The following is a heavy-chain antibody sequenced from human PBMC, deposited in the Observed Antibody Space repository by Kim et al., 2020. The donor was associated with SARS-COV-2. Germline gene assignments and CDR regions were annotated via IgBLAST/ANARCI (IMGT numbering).Heavy chain of an antibody. Sequence: GGSPRLSCAASGFTFSSYGMHWVRQAPGKGLEWVAVISYDGSSTYYADSVKGRFTLSRDNSKNTLYLQMNSLRAEDTAVYYCAKDSYGSGKILGMDVWGQGTTVTVSS. CDR3: AKDSYGSGKILGMDV. J-gene: IGHJ6*01. CDR2: ISYDGSST. CDR1: GFTFSSYG. D-gene: IGHD3-10*01. V-gene: IGHV3-30*18.